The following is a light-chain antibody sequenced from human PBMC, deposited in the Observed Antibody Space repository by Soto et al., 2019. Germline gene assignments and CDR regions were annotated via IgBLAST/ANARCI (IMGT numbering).Light chain of an antibody. CDR2: YVS. Sequence: DLQMTQSPSSLSVSVGDRVTISCRSSETISPYLSWYQQKFGEAPKRLIYYVSTLQGGVPSRFSGGGSGTEFNLTIDTLQPEDLATYFCQQSYSMPFTFGPGTKVEIK. V-gene: IGKV1-39*01. CDR1: ETISPY. CDR3: QQSYSMPFT. J-gene: IGKJ3*01.